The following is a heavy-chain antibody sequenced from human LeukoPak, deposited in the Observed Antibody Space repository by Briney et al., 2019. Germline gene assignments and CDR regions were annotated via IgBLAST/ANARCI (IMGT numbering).Heavy chain of an antibody. Sequence: GGSLRLSCAASGFTVSSSYMNWVRQAPGKGLEWVSAISGSGGSTYYADSVKGRFTISRDNSKNTLYLQMNSLRAEDTAVYYCAKEAAVAASEYFQHWGQGTLVTVSS. V-gene: IGHV3-23*01. CDR3: AKEAAVAASEYFQH. D-gene: IGHD6-19*01. J-gene: IGHJ1*01. CDR1: GFTVSSSY. CDR2: ISGSGGST.